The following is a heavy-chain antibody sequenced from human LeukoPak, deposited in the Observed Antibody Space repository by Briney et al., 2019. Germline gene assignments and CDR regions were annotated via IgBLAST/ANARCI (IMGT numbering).Heavy chain of an antibody. CDR2: IIPIFGTA. V-gene: IGHV1-69*13. CDR3: ARCSMAARNYYYYGMDV. D-gene: IGHD6-6*01. Sequence: SVKVSCKASGGTFSSYAISWVRQAPGQGLEWMGGIIPIFGTANYAQKFQGRVTITADESTSTAYMELSSLRSEDTAVYYCARCSMAARNYYYYGMDVWGQGATVTVSS. CDR1: GGTFSSYA. J-gene: IGHJ6*02.